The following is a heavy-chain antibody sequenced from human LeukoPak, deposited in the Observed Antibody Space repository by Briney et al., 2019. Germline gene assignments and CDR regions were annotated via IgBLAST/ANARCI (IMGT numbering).Heavy chain of an antibody. J-gene: IGHJ4*02. CDR1: GFTFSIYA. Sequence: GGSLRLSCAASGFTFSIYAMHWVRQAPGKGLEWVAVISYDGSSKYYADSVKGRFTVSRDNSKSTLYLQMNSLRAEDTAMYYCARVDTGGHGGYDWDYWGQGTLVTVSS. CDR3: ARVDTGGHGGYDWDY. D-gene: IGHD5-12*01. CDR2: ISYDGSSK. V-gene: IGHV3-30-3*01.